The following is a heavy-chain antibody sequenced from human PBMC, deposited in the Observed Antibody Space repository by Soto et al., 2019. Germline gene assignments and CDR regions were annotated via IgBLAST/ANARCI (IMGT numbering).Heavy chain of an antibody. CDR2: IIPIFGTA. V-gene: IGHV1-69*01. D-gene: IGHD6-13*01. CDR1: GGTFSSYA. CDR3: ARGGWSAAAGTGYFDL. J-gene: IGHJ2*01. Sequence: QVQLVQSGAEVKKPGSSVKVSCKASGGTFSSYAISWVRQAPGQGLEWMGGIIPIFGTANYAQKFQGRVTITADESTSTGYMELSSLRSEDTAVYYCARGGWSAAAGTGYFDLWGRGTLVTVSS.